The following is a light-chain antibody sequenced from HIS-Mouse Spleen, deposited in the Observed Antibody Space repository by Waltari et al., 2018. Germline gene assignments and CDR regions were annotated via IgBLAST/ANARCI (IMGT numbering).Light chain of an antibody. Sequence: SYELTQPPSVSVSPGQTASITCSGDKLGDKYACWYQQKPGQSPVLVIYQDSKRPSGIPGRFSGSNSGDPATLTISGTQGMDEADDYCQAWDSSTVVLGGGTKLTVL. CDR3: QAWDSSTVV. CDR1: KLGDKY. V-gene: IGLV3-1*01. J-gene: IGLJ2*01. CDR2: QDS.